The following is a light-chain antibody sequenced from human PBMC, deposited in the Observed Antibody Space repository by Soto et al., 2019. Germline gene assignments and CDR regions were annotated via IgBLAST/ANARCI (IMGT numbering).Light chain of an antibody. CDR2: DAS. J-gene: IGKJ1*01. CDR1: QSISTY. CDR3: QQYNSYSPRT. Sequence: DIQMTQSPSTLSASVGDRVTITCRASQSISTYLAWYQQKPGKAPNLLIYDASTLKSPVPSRFSGSGSGTEFTLTISNLRPDDVATYYCQQYNSYSPRTFGQGTRVEIK. V-gene: IGKV1-5*01.